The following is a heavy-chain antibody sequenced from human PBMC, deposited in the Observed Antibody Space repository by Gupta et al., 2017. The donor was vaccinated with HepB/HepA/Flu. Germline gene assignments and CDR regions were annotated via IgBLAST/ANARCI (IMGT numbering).Heavy chain of an antibody. CDR3: ARGLGIKTAGTSNFCDP. V-gene: IGHV1-3*01. CDR2: IIPDSAST. Sequence: QVHLVQSGAEVKEPGASVKISCKASGNTFTNYGVHWVRQDPGQRPEYMGWIIPDSASTMYSQTFQGRLTLTRDTSATTAYMELSALTSEDTAVYYCARGLGIKTAGTSNFCDPWGQGTLVTVSS. CDR1: GNTFTNYG. D-gene: IGHD6-13*01. J-gene: IGHJ5*02.